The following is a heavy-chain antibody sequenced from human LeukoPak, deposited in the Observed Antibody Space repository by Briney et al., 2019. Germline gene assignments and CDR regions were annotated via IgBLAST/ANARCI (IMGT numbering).Heavy chain of an antibody. Sequence: SETLSLTCTVSDGSISNHYWSWIRQPPGKGLEWIGNISYSGSTKYNPSLKSRVVMSVDTSKNQFSLKLSSVTAADTAVYYCAKDIYGSGSYYGNGLDVWGRGTTVTVSS. V-gene: IGHV4-59*11. D-gene: IGHD3-10*01. CDR1: DGSISNHY. CDR3: AKDIYGSGSYYGNGLDV. CDR2: ISYSGST. J-gene: IGHJ6*02.